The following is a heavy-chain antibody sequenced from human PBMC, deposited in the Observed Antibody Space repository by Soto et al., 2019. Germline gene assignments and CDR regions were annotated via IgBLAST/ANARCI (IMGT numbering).Heavy chain of an antibody. CDR1: GDSVTSNVW. J-gene: IGHJ4*02. CDR3: ARDAAVPGESDRFDY. CDR2: AYHNGLT. Sequence: SETLSLTCAVSGDSVTSNVWWGWVRQPPGKGLEWIGEAYHNGLTDYNPSLKSRVTMSVDTSKNEFSLKLTSLIAADTAIYYCARDAAVPGESDRFDYWGQGTMVTVSS. V-gene: IGHV4-4*02. D-gene: IGHD6-19*01.